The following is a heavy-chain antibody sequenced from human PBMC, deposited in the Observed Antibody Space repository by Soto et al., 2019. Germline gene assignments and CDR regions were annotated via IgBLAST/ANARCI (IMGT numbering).Heavy chain of an antibody. V-gene: IGHV3-21*01. CDR3: ARGLVLRFLEWLSALGY. Sequence: EVQLVESGGGLVKPGGSLRLSCAASGFTSSTYSMNWVRQAPGRGLGWVSSISSSSSYIYYADSVKGRFTISRDNAKNSLYLQMNSLRAEDTAVYYCARGLVLRFLEWLSALGYWGQGTLVTVSS. J-gene: IGHJ4*02. CDR1: GFTSSTYS. CDR2: ISSSSSYI. D-gene: IGHD3-3*01.